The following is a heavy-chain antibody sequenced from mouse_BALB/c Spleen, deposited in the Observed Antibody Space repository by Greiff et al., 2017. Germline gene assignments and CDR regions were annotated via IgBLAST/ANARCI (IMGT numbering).Heavy chain of an antibody. J-gene: IGHJ4*01. CDR1: GFTFSSFG. Sequence: EVKLVESGGGLVQPGGSRKLSCAASGFTFSSFGMHWVRQAPEKGLEWVAYISSGSSTIYYADTVKGRFTISRDNPKNTLFLQMTSLRSDDTAMYYCARSNGFYYAMDYWGQGTSVTVSS. CDR3: ARSNGFYYAMDY. V-gene: IGHV5-17*02. CDR2: ISSGSSTI.